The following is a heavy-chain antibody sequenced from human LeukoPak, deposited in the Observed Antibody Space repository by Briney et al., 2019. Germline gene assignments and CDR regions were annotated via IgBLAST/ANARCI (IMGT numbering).Heavy chain of an antibody. Sequence: PSETLSLTCTVSGGSISSYYWSWIRQPPGKGLEWIGYIYYSGSTNYNPSLKSRVTISVDTSKNQFSLKLSSVTAADTAVYYCARMAAVESPFIGGYWGQGTLVTVSS. CDR3: ARMAAVESPFIGGY. D-gene: IGHD6-19*01. J-gene: IGHJ4*02. V-gene: IGHV4-59*01. CDR2: IYYSGST. CDR1: GGSISSYY.